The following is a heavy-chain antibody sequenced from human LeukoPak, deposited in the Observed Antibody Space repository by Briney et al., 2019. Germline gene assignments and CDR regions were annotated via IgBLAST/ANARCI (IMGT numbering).Heavy chain of an antibody. Sequence: GGSLRLSCAASGFTFSSYAMHWVRQAPGKGLHWVAVISSDGSHKYYADSVKGRFTISRDNSKNTLYLQMNSLRAEDKAVYYCARGVVGATDTRGQGTLVTVSS. CDR2: ISSDGSHK. CDR1: GFTFSSYA. CDR3: ARGVVGATDT. J-gene: IGHJ5*02. D-gene: IGHD1-26*01. V-gene: IGHV3-30-3*01.